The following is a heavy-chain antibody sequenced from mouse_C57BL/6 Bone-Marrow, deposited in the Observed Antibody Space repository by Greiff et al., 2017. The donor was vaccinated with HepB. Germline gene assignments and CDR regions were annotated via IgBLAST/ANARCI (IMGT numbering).Heavy chain of an antibody. Sequence: VKLMESGAELARPGASVKLSCKASGYTFTSYGISWVKQRTGQGLEWIGEIYPRSGNTYYNEKFKGKATLTADKSSSTAYMELRSLTSEDSSVYFCARRVLQYPLGFGVWGTGTTVTVSS. J-gene: IGHJ1*03. CDR1: GYTFTSYG. V-gene: IGHV1-81*01. CDR3: ARRVLQYPLGFGV. D-gene: IGHD2-10*01. CDR2: IYPRSGNT.